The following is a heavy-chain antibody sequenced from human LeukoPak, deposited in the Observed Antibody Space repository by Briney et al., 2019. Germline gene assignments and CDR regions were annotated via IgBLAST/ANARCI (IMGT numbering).Heavy chain of an antibody. V-gene: IGHV1-18*01. CDR3: ARDLSGWYDGAIDY. D-gene: IGHD6-19*01. CDR1: GYTFSIYG. Sequence: ASVKVSCKASGYTFSIYGISWVRQAPGQGLEWMGWISAYNGNTNYAQKLQGRVTMTTDTSTSTAYMELRSLRSDDTAVYYCARDLSGWYDGAIDYWGQGTLVTVSS. CDR2: ISAYNGNT. J-gene: IGHJ4*02.